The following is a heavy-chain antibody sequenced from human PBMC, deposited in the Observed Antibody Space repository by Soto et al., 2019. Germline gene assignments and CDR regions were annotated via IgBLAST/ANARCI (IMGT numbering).Heavy chain of an antibody. V-gene: IGHV1-18*01. D-gene: IGHD3-22*01. J-gene: IGHJ4*02. CDR3: EKAISGYYAPSDY. CDR1: GYTFTNFG. Sequence: ASVKVSCKASGYTFTNFGISWVRQAPGQGLEWMGWISAYNGNTNYAQKFKGRFTISRDNSKSTLYLQMNSLRGDDTAIYYCEKAISGYYAPSDYWGQGTQVTVSS. CDR2: ISAYNGNT.